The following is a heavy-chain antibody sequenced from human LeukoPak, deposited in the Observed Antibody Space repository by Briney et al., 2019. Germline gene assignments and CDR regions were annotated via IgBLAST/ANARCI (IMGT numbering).Heavy chain of an antibody. J-gene: IGHJ3*02. CDR3: ARDYCSGGSCYSPYDAFDI. CDR1: GFTFSSYS. D-gene: IGHD2-15*01. V-gene: IGHV3-21*01. Sequence: SGGSLRLSCAASGFTFSSYSMNWVRQAPGKGLEWVSSISSSSSYIYYADSVKGRFTISRDNAKNSLYLQMNSLRAEDTAVYYCARDYCSGGSCYSPYDAFDIWGQGTMVTVSS. CDR2: ISSSSSYI.